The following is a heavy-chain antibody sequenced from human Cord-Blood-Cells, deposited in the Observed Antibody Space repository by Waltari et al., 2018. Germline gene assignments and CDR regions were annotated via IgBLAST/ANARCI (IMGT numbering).Heavy chain of an antibody. D-gene: IGHD4-17*01. V-gene: IGHV1-8*01. Sequence: QVQLVQSGAEVKKPGASVKVSCKASGYTFPSYDSNCGRQATGQGLEWMGGMTANGGNTGNAQKFQGRVHIPRKTSTRTAYMAVSRLRSEATAVYSCERGLSRCYSGMDVWGHGTTVTISS. CDR1: GYTFPSYD. J-gene: IGHJ6*02. CDR2: MTANGGNT. CDR3: ERGLSRCYSGMDV.